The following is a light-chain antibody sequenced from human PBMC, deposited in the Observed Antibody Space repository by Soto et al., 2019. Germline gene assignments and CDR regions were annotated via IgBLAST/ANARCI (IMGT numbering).Light chain of an antibody. Sequence: QSALTQPRSVSGSPGQSVTISCTGTSSVVGGYNYVSWYQQHPGKAPKLMIYDVSKRPSGVPDRLSGSKSGNTASLTISGLQAEDEADYYCCSYAGSYYYVFGTGTKVTVL. CDR1: SSVVGGYNY. J-gene: IGLJ1*01. CDR2: DVS. V-gene: IGLV2-11*01. CDR3: CSYAGSYYYV.